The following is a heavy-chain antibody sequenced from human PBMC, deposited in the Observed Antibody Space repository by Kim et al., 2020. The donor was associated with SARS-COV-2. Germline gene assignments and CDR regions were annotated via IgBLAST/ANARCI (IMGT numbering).Heavy chain of an antibody. CDR1: NYTFSSYG. CDR2: ISIYNGDT. Sequence: ASVKVSCKASNYTFSSYGISWVRQAPGQGLEWMGWISIYNGDTRYAQNFQGRVTVTTDTSTSTAYVELRSLRSDDTALYYCARDGTMVRGVITHYDGMDVGGQXXTDTVSS. V-gene: IGHV1-18*01. J-gene: IGHJ6*02. D-gene: IGHD3-10*01. CDR3: ARDGTMVRGVITHYDGMDV.